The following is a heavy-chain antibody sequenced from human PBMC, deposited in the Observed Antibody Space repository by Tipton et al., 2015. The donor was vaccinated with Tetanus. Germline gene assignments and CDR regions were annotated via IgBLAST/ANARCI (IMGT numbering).Heavy chain of an antibody. J-gene: IGHJ4*02. Sequence: TLSLTCNVSGALITTGGYSWGWIRQPPGQGLEWLGYIHQTDRTYYNPSVRSRPSLSLQRSTNQFSLKLSSVTAADTAVYYCVRGRGLGAYSFGFEYWGQGALVTVSS. D-gene: IGHD2-21*01. CDR1: GALITTGGYS. V-gene: IGHV4-30-2*01. CDR2: IHQTDRT. CDR3: VRGRGLGAYSFGFEY.